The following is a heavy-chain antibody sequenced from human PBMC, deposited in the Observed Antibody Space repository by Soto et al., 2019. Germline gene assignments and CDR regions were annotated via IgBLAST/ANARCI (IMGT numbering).Heavy chain of an antibody. CDR3: AKVRAYYFDSSGHLDY. D-gene: IGHD3-22*01. Sequence: PGGSLRLSCGASGFTFSSYAMSWVRQAPGKGLEWVSGISAGGDSRYYADSVKGRFTISRDNSKNTLYLQMNGLRAEDTAVYYCAKVRAYYFDSSGHLDYWGQGALVTVSS. J-gene: IGHJ4*02. CDR2: ISAGGDSR. V-gene: IGHV3-23*01. CDR1: GFTFSSYA.